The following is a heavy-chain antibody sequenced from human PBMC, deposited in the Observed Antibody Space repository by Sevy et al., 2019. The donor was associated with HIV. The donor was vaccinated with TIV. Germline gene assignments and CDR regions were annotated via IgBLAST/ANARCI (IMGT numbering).Heavy chain of an antibody. Sequence: GESLKISCAASGFTFNNYAMSWVRQAPGKGLEWVSVISYSGASTYYADSVKGQFTISRDNSKNTLYLQMNSLRAEDTAVYYCAKDRGSGSYYAGDLDYWGQGTLVTVSS. V-gene: IGHV3-23*01. CDR3: AKDRGSGSYYAGDLDY. CDR2: ISYSGAST. CDR1: GFTFNNYA. J-gene: IGHJ4*02. D-gene: IGHD1-26*01.